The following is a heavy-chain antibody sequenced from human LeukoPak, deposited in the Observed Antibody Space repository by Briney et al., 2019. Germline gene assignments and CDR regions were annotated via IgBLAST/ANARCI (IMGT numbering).Heavy chain of an antibody. V-gene: IGHV3-11*06. J-gene: IGHJ4*02. CDR1: GYTFSDYY. D-gene: IGHD1-26*01. Sequence: GGSLRLSCAPSGYTFSDYYMSWIRQAPGKGLEWVSYISAISDYTNYADSVKGRFTISRDNTKNSLYLQMNSLRAEDTAVYYCAKPEASGSYGYWGQGTLVTVSS. CDR3: AKPEASGSYGY. CDR2: ISAISDYT.